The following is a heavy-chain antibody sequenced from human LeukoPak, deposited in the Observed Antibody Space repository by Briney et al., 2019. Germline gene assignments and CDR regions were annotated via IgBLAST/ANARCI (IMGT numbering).Heavy chain of an antibody. V-gene: IGHV3-48*03. CDR1: GFTFNTYE. CDR2: TSGSGSSI. J-gene: IGHJ4*02. D-gene: IGHD6-19*01. Sequence: GGSLRLSRAASGFTFNTYEMNWVRQAPGRGQERVSYTSGSGSSIHYADSVQDRFTISRENAKTSLYLQRDSLRAEDTAVYCCARDSSGWYSSVDYWGQGTLVTVSS. CDR3: ARDSSGWYSSVDY.